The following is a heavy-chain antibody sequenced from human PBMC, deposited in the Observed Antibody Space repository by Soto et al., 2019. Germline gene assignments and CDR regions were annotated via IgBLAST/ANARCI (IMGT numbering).Heavy chain of an antibody. D-gene: IGHD6-13*01. CDR2: IWYDGSNK. CDR1: GFTFSSYG. Sequence: QVQLVESGGGVVQPGRSLRLSCAASGFTFSSYGMHWVRQAPGKGLEWVAVIWYDGSNKYYADSEKGRFTISRDNSKDTLYLQMNSLRAEDTAVYYCARDRHSSSWYDYWGQGTLVTVSS. J-gene: IGHJ4*02. V-gene: IGHV3-33*01. CDR3: ARDRHSSSWYDY.